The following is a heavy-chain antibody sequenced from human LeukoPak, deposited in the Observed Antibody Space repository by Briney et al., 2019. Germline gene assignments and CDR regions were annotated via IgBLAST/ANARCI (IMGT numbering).Heavy chain of an antibody. D-gene: IGHD3-9*01. J-gene: IGHJ5*02. CDR2: ISSSSSYI. CDR1: GFTFSSYS. CDR3: ARDHDDILTSSLFDP. Sequence: GGSLRLSCAASGFTFSSYSMNWVRQAPGKGLEWVSSISSSSSYIYYADSVKGRFTISRDNAKNSLYLQMNSLRAEDAAVYYCARDHDDILTSSLFDPWGQGTLVTVSS. V-gene: IGHV3-21*01.